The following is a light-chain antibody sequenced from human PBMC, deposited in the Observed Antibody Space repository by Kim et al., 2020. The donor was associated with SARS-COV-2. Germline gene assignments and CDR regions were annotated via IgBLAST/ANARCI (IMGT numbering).Light chain of an antibody. CDR2: AND. Sequence: QSVLTQPPSVSAAPGQRVTISCYGTSSNIGNNYVSWYQQLPGTAPKLLIYANDKRSSGIPDRFSGSKSGASATLVITGLQTGDEADYYCGTWDSSLSGVFGGGTQLTVL. CDR3: GTWDSSLSGV. V-gene: IGLV1-51*01. J-gene: IGLJ7*01. CDR1: SSNIGNNY.